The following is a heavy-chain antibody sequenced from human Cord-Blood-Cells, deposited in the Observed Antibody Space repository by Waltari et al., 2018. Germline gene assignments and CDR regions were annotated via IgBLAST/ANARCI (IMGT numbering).Heavy chain of an antibody. V-gene: IGHV3-30-3*01. CDR3: ARENPNGAGSYFDY. CDR1: GFTFSIYA. Sequence: QVQLVESGGGVVQPGRSLRLSCAASGFTFSIYAMHWVRQAPGKGLEWVAVISYDGSNKYYADSVKGRFTISRDNSKNTLYLQMNSLRAEDTAVYYCARENPNGAGSYFDYWGQGTLVTVSS. J-gene: IGHJ4*02. D-gene: IGHD3-10*01. CDR2: ISYDGSNK.